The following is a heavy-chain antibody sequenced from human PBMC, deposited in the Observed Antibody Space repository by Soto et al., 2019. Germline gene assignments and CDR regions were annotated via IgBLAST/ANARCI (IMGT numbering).Heavy chain of an antibody. J-gene: IGHJ4*02. D-gene: IGHD5-18*01. Sequence: GGSLRLSCAASGFKFSNFGMHWVRQAPGKGLEWVAVISYEGSNKYYADSVKGRFTISRDNTKNTLYMEMDSLRDEDTAVYYCAKDRNSYGPHYFDFWGRGTLVTVSS. V-gene: IGHV3-30*18. CDR3: AKDRNSYGPHYFDF. CDR1: GFKFSNFG. CDR2: ISYEGSNK.